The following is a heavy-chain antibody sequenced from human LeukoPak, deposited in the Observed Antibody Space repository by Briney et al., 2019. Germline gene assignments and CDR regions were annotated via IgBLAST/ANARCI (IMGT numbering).Heavy chain of an antibody. Sequence: GGPLRPSCASSGFTFSSYSMNWVRQAPGKGLEWVSYISSSSSTIYYADSVKGRFTISKDNAKNPLHLQMNSLRSEDTAVYYCAREIATIPYYYYYYGMDVWGQGTTVTVSS. CDR2: ISSSSSTI. CDR3: AREIATIPYYYYYYGMDV. V-gene: IGHV3-48*01. J-gene: IGHJ6*02. D-gene: IGHD5-24*01. CDR1: GFTFSSYS.